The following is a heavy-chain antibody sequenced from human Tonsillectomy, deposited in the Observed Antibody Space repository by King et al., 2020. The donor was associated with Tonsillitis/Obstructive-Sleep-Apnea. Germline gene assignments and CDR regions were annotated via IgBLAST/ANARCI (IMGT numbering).Heavy chain of an antibody. CDR2: INHSGST. J-gene: IGHJ6*03. Sequence: VQLQQWGAGLLKPSETLSLTCAVYGGSFSDYYWSWIRQPPGKGLEWIGEINHSGSTNYNPSLKSRGTISVDTSKNQFSLKLSSVTAADTAVYYCAAAVFGVVFNYYYYYMDGWGKGTTVTVSS. CDR3: AAAVFGVVFNYYYYYMDG. D-gene: IGHD3-3*01. V-gene: IGHV4-34*01. CDR1: GGSFSDYY.